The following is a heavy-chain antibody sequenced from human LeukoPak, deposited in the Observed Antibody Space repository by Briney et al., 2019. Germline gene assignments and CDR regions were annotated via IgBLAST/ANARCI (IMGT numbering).Heavy chain of an antibody. J-gene: IGHJ4*02. V-gene: IGHV1-69*05. Sequence: SVKVSCKASGGTFSSFGISWVRQAPGQGLEWMGGIIPIFGTANYAQKFQGRVTITTDESTSTAYMELSSLRSEDTAVYYCARDSYIFKATSLDYWGQGTLVTVSS. CDR3: ARDSYIFKATSLDY. D-gene: IGHD1-26*01. CDR2: IIPIFGTA. CDR1: GGTFSSFG.